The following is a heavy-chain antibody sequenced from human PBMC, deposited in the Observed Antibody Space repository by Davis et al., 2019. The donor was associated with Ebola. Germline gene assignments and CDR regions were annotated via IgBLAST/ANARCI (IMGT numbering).Heavy chain of an antibody. CDR3: ARVGGSGGDYGY. V-gene: IGHV1-18*01. J-gene: IGHJ4*02. CDR2: ISAYNGNT. Sequence: ASVKVSCKASGGTFSSYAISWVRQAPGQGLEWMGWISAYNGNTNYAQKLQGRVTMTTDTSTSTAYMELRSLRSDDTAVYYCARVGGSGGDYGYWGQGTLVTVSS. CDR1: GGTFSSYA. D-gene: IGHD4-17*01.